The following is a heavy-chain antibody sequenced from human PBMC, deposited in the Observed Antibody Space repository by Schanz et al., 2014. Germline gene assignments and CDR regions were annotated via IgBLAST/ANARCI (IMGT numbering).Heavy chain of an antibody. V-gene: IGHV3-21*01. Sequence: EVQLVESGGGLVQPGGSLRLSCAASGFTFRNYKMIWVRQAPGKGLEWVSSISSTSTYINYADSVKGRFTISRDNAKNSLHLQMNRPRAEDPAVYYCVREGSSSPDCSCCNGMDVWGQGTTVAVSS. CDR3: VREGSSSPDCSCCNGMDV. CDR2: ISSTSTYI. CDR1: GFTFRNYK. D-gene: IGHD6-6*01. J-gene: IGHJ6*02.